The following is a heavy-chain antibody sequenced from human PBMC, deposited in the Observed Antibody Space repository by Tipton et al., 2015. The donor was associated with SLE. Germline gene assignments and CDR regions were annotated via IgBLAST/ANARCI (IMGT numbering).Heavy chain of an antibody. CDR3: ARNLGSYYGMDV. D-gene: IGHD3-16*01. Sequence: SLRLSCVASGFTFKSYEMNWVRQAPGRDLEWISYISTDSSNLYYSDSVQGRFTISRDNSKNTLYLQMNSLRAEDTAVYYCARNLGSYYGMDVWGQGTTVTVSS. CDR1: GFTFKSYE. V-gene: IGHV3-48*03. J-gene: IGHJ6*02. CDR2: ISTDSSNL.